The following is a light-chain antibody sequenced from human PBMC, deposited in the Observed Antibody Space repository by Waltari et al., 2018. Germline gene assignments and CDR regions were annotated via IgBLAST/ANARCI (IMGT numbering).Light chain of an antibody. J-gene: IGKJ2*01. V-gene: IGKV3-11*01. CDR3: QQRSNWPPYT. CDR2: GES. Sequence: EIVLTPSPATPSLSPGESAVLSCRASQRIATYSAWYQHRPGPPPRLHIYGESNMATGIPARFSGRGSGTDFTLTISRLEPEDSGVDYCQQRSNWPPYTFGQGTKVEIK. CDR1: QRIATY.